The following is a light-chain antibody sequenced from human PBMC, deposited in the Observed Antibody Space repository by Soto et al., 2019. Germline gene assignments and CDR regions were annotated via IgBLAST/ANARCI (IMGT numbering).Light chain of an antibody. V-gene: IGKV3-15*01. Sequence: EIVMTQSPATLSVSPGERATLSCRASQSVSSNLAWYQQKPGQAPRLLIYGASTRATGIPARFSGSGSGTEFTLTISSLHSEDFAVYYCQQYNNLPFTFGPGTKVDIK. CDR2: GAS. CDR3: QQYNNLPFT. J-gene: IGKJ3*01. CDR1: QSVSSN.